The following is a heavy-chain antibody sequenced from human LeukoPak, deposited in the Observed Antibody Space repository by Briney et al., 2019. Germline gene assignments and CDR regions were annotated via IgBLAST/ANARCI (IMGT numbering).Heavy chain of an antibody. V-gene: IGHV3-23*01. CDR3: AKTIGTAMVPEGFNY. J-gene: IGHJ4*02. CDR1: GFTFTSYA. D-gene: IGHD5-18*01. Sequence: GGSLRLSCAASGFTFTSYAMSWVRQAPGKVLEWVSGISGSGGSTYYADSVKVRFTISRDNSKNTLYLQMNSLRAEDTAVYYCAKTIGTAMVPEGFNYWGQGALVTVSS. CDR2: ISGSGGST.